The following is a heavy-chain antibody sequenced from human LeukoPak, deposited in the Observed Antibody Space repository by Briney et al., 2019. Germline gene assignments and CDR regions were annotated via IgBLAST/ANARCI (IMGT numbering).Heavy chain of an antibody. D-gene: IGHD4-11*01. V-gene: IGHV1-18*01. J-gene: IGHJ5*02. CDR3: ARLKGTTVTNYNWFDP. Sequence: ASVKVSCKASGYTFTSYGISWVRQAPGQGLEWMGWVSAYNGNTNYAQKLQGRVTMTTDTSTSTAYMELRSLRSDDTAVYYCARLKGTTVTNYNWFDPWGQGTLVTVSS. CDR1: GYTFTSYG. CDR2: VSAYNGNT.